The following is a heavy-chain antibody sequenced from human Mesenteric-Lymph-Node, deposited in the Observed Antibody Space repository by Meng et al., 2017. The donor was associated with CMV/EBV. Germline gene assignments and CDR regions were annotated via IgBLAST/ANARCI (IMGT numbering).Heavy chain of an antibody. J-gene: IGHJ4*02. CDR3: ASYIVVVPAAKFPGDY. CDR2: INPKSGGT. CDR1: GYTFTGYY. Sequence: GYTFTGYYMHWVRQAHGQGLERMGRINPKSGGTNYAQKFQGRVTMTRDTSISTAYMELSRLRSDDTAVYYCASYIVVVPAAKFPGDYWGQGTLVTVSS. D-gene: IGHD2-2*01. V-gene: IGHV1-2*06.